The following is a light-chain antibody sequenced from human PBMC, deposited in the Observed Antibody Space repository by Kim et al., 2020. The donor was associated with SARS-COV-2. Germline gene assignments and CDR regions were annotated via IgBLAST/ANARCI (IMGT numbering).Light chain of an antibody. CDR3: QQYDNLPYT. CDR2: DAS. Sequence: SSSVGDTITITCQATQDISNHLNWYQQTPGKAPKLLIYDASNLKTGVPSRFSGTGSGTHFTLVISSLHPEDIATYFCQQYDNLPYTFGQGTKLEI. CDR1: QDISNH. J-gene: IGKJ2*01. V-gene: IGKV1-33*01.